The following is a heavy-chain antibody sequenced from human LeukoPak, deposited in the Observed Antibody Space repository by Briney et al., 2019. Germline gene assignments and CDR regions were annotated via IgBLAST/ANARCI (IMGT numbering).Heavy chain of an antibody. CDR3: AREIAAAGTAFDY. CDR1: GFTVSSSY. V-gene: IGHV3-53*01. D-gene: IGHD6-13*01. Sequence: GGSLRLSCAASGFTVSSSYMNWVRQAPGKGLEWVSVIYSGGSTYYAESVKGRFTISRDNSKNTLYLQMNNPRAEDTAVYYCAREIAAAGTAFDYWGQGTLVTVSS. CDR2: IYSGGST. J-gene: IGHJ4*02.